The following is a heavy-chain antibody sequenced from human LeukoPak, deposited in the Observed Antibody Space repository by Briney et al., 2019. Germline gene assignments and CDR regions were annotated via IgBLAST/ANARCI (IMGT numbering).Heavy chain of an antibody. CDR2: INAGNGNT. D-gene: IGHD2-15*01. J-gene: IGHJ5*02. CDR3: ARGLVVAARGWFDP. V-gene: IGHV1-3*01. CDR1: GHTFTSYA. Sequence: ASVKVSCKASGHTFTSYAMHWVRQAPGQRLEWMGWINAGNGNTKYSQKFQGRVTITRDTSASTAYMELSSLRSEDTAAYYCARGLVVAARGWFDPWGQGTLVTVS.